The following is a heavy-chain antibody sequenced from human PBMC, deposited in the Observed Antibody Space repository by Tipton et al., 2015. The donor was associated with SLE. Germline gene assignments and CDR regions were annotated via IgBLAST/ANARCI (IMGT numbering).Heavy chain of an antibody. CDR3: ARLHATPAGTYNYHYMSV. CDR1: GDSIRSHY. J-gene: IGHJ6*03. Sequence: GLVKPSETLSLTCNVSGDSIRSHYWSWIRQLPGKELEYIGYIYYTGTTSYNPSLETRLTISVDTSQNQFSLRLSSVTAADTAVYYCARLHATPAGTYNYHYMSVWGKGTTVIVSS. D-gene: IGHD2-8*01. V-gene: IGHV4-59*11. CDR2: IYYTGTT.